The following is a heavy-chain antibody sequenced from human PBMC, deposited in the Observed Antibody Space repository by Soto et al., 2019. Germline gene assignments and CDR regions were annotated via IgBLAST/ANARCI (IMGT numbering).Heavy chain of an antibody. J-gene: IGHJ6*02. CDR2: INLFDGRT. CDR1: GFTFRAYG. CDR3: ARGGVYGTDHYHPGMDV. Sequence: EEQLLASGGGLVQPGGSLTLSCAASGFTFRAYGMSWIRQTPEKGLEWVASINLFDGRTYYTDSVKGRFTISKDDSKSTVSLQLNSLRVDDTAIYYCARGGVYGTDHYHPGMDVWGQGRPVTVS. D-gene: IGHD4-17*01. V-gene: IGHV3-23*01.